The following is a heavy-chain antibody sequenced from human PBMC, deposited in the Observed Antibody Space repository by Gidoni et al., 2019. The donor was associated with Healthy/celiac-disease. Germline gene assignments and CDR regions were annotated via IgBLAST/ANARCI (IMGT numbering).Heavy chain of an antibody. CDR1: VFTFSSYC. CDR2: IWYDGSNK. Sequence: QVQLVESWGGVVQPGSSLILSCAASVFTFSSYCMQWVRQAPGKGLEWVAVIWYDGSNKYYADYVKGRFTISRDNSKNTLYLKMNSLRAEDTAVYYCARDTAIFGVDNQTPDAFDIWGQGTMVTVSS. V-gene: IGHV3-33*01. D-gene: IGHD3-3*01. CDR3: ARDTAIFGVDNQTPDAFDI. J-gene: IGHJ3*02.